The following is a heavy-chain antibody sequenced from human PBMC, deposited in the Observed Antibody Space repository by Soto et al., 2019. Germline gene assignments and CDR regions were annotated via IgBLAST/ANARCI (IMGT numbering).Heavy chain of an antibody. J-gene: IGHJ3*02. V-gene: IGHV4-4*02. CDR3: ASTHFSADDAFDI. Sequence: SETLSLTCAVSGGSINSDNWWSWVRQPPGKGLEWIGEIYHSGNTNDNPSLKSRVTMSVDKYRNQFSLKLTSVTAADTAVYYCASTHFSADDAFDIWGQGTMVTVSS. CDR2: IYHSGNT. CDR1: GGSINSDNW.